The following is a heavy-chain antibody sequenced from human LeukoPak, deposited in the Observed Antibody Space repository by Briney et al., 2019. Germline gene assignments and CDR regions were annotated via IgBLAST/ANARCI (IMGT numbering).Heavy chain of an antibody. Sequence: SETLSLTCTVSGGSISSGGYYWSWIRQPPGKGLEWIGLFYYSGGTNYNPSLKSRVTMSVDTSKNQFSLKLSSVTAADTAVYYCARGVGSGRYGYFQHWGQGTLVTVFS. CDR1: GGSISSGGYY. J-gene: IGHJ1*01. V-gene: IGHV4-61*08. CDR2: FYYSGGT. D-gene: IGHD6-19*01. CDR3: ARGVGSGRYGYFQH.